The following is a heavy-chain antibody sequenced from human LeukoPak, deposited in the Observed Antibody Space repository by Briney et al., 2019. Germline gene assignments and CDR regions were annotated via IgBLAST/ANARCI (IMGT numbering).Heavy chain of an antibody. CDR2: INSDGSRT. J-gene: IGHJ6*03. CDR1: KFSFSSYW. D-gene: IGHD1-26*01. V-gene: IGHV3-74*01. Sequence: PGGSLRLSCAASKFSFSSYWMHWVRQAPGKGLVWVSRINSDGSRTNYADSVKGRFTISRDNARNTLYLQMNSLRAEDTAVYYCARDRSGSQYYIDVWGKGATVTVSS. CDR3: ARDRSGSQYYIDV.